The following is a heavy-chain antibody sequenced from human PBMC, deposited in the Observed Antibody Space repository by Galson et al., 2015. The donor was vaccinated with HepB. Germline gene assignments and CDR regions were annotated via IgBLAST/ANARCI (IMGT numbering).Heavy chain of an antibody. J-gene: IGHJ2*01. V-gene: IGHV4-4*07. D-gene: IGHD3-10*01. CDR2: VYKSGST. CDR3: TTENYTYLSGTNFGFYWYYDL. Sequence: WIGRVYKSGSTYYNPSLKSRVTLSIDTSKNHFSLTLTSVTAADTAVYYCTTENYTYLSGTNFGFYWYYDLWGRGTLVTVSS.